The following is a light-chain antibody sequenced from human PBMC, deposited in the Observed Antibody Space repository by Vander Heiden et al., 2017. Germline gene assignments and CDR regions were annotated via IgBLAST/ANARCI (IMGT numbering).Light chain of an antibody. CDR2: KVS. Sequence: DVVMTQSPLSLPVALGQSPSISCRSSQSLVFSDGNTYLNWFHQRPGQSPRRLIYKVSNRDSGVPDRISGSGSGTDFTLKISRVEAEDVGVYYCMQGTRWPKTFGQGTKVEIK. CDR1: QSLVFSDGNTY. CDR3: MQGTRWPKT. J-gene: IGKJ1*01. V-gene: IGKV2-30*01.